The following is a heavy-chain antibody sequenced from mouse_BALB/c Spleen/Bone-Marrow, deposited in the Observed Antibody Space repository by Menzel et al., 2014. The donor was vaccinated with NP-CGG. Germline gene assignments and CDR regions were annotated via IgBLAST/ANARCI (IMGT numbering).Heavy chain of an antibody. CDR1: GYSFPSYW. Sequence: EVQLQQSGTVLARPGASVKMSCKASGYSFPSYWMHWVKQRPGQGLEWIGAIYPGNSDTNYNQNFKGKAKLTAVTSANPAYMELSSLTNEGSAVYCCTRRTAVLDYWGQGTTLTVSS. D-gene: IGHD4-1*01. V-gene: IGHV1-5*01. CDR3: TRRTAVLDY. CDR2: IYPGNSDT. J-gene: IGHJ2*01.